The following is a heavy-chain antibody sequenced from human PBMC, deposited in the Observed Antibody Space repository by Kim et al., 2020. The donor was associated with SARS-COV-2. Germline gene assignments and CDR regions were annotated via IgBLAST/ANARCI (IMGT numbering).Heavy chain of an antibody. CDR1: GYTFTSYG. J-gene: IGHJ6*02. CDR2: ISAYNGNT. Sequence: ASVKVSCKASGYTFTSYGISWVRQAPGQGLEWMGWISAYNGNTNYAQKLQGRVTMTTDTSTSTAYMELRSLRSDDTAVYYCARDLSGSGWPVNYYYYYGMDVWGQGTTVTVSS. CDR3: ARDLSGSGWPVNYYYYYGMDV. D-gene: IGHD6-19*01. V-gene: IGHV1-18*04.